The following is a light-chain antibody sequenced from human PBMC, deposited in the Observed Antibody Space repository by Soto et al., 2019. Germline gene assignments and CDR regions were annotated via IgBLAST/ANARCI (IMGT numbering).Light chain of an antibody. Sequence: EIVLPQSPATLSLSPGARATLSCRASQSVSSYLAWYTQKTGQAPRLLIYDAFNRATGIPARLSGIVSGNDVTLPLRSLEPEELAVYYGQQRSNWPLTFGGGTKVDIK. CDR3: QQRSNWPLT. J-gene: IGKJ4*01. CDR2: DAF. V-gene: IGKV3-11*01. CDR1: QSVSSY.